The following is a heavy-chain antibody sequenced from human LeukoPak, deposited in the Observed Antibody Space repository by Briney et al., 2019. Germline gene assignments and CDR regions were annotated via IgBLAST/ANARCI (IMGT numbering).Heavy chain of an antibody. CDR3: ARDYDHYFDY. V-gene: IGHV3-33*01. Sequence: PGKSLRLSCAASGFNFRSYGMHWVRQAPGKGLEWVAVIWYDGSYKYYADSVKGRFTISRDNSKNTVYLQINSLRAEDTAVYYCARDYDHYFDYWGQGTQVTVSS. CDR2: IWYDGSYK. CDR1: GFNFRSYG. J-gene: IGHJ4*02. D-gene: IGHD3-16*01.